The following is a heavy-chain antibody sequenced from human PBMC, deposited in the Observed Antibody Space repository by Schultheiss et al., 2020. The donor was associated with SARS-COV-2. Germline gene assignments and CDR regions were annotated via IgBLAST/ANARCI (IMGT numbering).Heavy chain of an antibody. Sequence: GGSLRLSCAASGFTFSNAWMNWVRQAPGKGLEWVGRIRSKANSYATAYAASVKGRFTISRDDSKNTAYLQMNSLKTEDTAVYYCTSHHDWGQGTLVTVSS. CDR3: TSHHD. J-gene: IGHJ4*02. V-gene: IGHV3-73*01. D-gene: IGHD3-16*01. CDR1: GFTFSNAW. CDR2: IRSKANSYAT.